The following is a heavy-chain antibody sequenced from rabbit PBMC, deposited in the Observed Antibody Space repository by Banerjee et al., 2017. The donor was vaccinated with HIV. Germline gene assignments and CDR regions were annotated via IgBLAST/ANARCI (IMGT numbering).Heavy chain of an antibody. J-gene: IGHJ4*01. CDR2: IYVGKGST. Sequence: QLEESGGGLVQPEGSLTLTCTASGFSFSNKYVMCWVRQAPGKGLEWIGAIYVGKGSTDYASWVNGRFTISSDNAQNTVDLQMNSLTAADTATYFCARDRAYSSGWGRDLWGPGTLVTVS. D-gene: IGHD4-1*01. CDR1: GFSFSNKY. CDR3: ARDRAYSSGWGRDL. V-gene: IGHV1S7*01.